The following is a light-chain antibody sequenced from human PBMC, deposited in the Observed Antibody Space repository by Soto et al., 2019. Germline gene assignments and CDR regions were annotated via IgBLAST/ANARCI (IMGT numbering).Light chain of an antibody. CDR3: SSYTSSSTWV. CDR1: TSDVGDYSY. CDR2: EVR. Sequence: QSALTQPASVSGSPGQSITISCTGSTSDVGDYSYVSWFQQHPGKAPKLIIHEVRHRPSGVSPRFSGSKSDSKASLTISALQAEDEADYYCSSYTSSSTWVFGGGTKVTVL. J-gene: IGLJ3*02. V-gene: IGLV2-14*01.